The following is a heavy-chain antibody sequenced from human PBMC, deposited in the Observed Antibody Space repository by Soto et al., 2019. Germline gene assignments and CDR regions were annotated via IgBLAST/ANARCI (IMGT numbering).Heavy chain of an antibody. V-gene: IGHV4-4*01. CDR2: IYYGGTT. Sequence: QLQESGPGLVKPSGTLSLTCAVSRGSMTTGDWFSWVRQPPGKGLEWIGEIYYGGTTHYKPLLKRRITFSLEKNKNHSLLELCSTTADNAAVYCCAKKAVSGFDWWGQGTLVTVSS. CDR3: AKKAVSGFDW. CDR1: RGSMTTGDW. D-gene: IGHD1-26*01. J-gene: IGHJ4*02.